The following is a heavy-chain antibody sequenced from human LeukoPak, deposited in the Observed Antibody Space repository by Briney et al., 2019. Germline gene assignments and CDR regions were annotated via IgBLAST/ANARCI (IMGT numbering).Heavy chain of an antibody. CDR2: IYDSGST. Sequence: PSETLSLTCTVSGGSISSYYGSWIRQPPGKGLEGSGGIYDSGSTNYNPSLKSRVTISVDTSKNQFSLKLSSVTAADTAVYYCARAKGPDYYDSSGYYWSYYYYYMDVWGKGTTVTVSS. D-gene: IGHD3-22*01. CDR3: ARAKGPDYYDSSGYYWSYYYYYMDV. CDR1: GGSISSYY. V-gene: IGHV4-59*01. J-gene: IGHJ6*03.